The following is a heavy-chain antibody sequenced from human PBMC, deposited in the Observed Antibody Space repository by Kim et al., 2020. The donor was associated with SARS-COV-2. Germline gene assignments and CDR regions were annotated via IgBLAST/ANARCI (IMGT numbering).Heavy chain of an antibody. CDR3: ARDLLVGATSYGMYV. Sequence: GGSLRLSCAASGFTFSSYGMHWVRQAPGKGLEWVAGIWYDGSNKYYADSVKGRFTISRDNSKNTLYLQMNSLRAEDTAVYYCARDLLVGATSYGMYVWGQGPTVTVSS. J-gene: IGHJ6*02. CDR2: IWYDGSNK. CDR1: GFTFSSYG. D-gene: IGHD1-26*01. V-gene: IGHV3-33*01.